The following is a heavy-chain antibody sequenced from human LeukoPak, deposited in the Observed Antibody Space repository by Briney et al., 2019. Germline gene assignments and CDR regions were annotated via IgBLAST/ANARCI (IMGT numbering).Heavy chain of an antibody. CDR1: GYTFTGYY. Sequence: SVKVSCKASGYTFTGYYMHWVRQAPGQGLEWMGGIIPIFGTANYAQKFQGRVTITADESTSTAYMELSSLRSEDTAVYYCARGLDIVVVVAATTLGAFDIWGQGTMVTVSS. D-gene: IGHD2-15*01. V-gene: IGHV1-69*13. J-gene: IGHJ3*02. CDR3: ARGLDIVVVVAATTLGAFDI. CDR2: IIPIFGTA.